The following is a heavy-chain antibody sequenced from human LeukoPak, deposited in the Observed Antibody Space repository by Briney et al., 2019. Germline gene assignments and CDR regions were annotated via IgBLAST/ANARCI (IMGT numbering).Heavy chain of an antibody. CDR3: ARGAARRGYYYYMDV. D-gene: IGHD6-6*01. CDR2: ISAYNGNT. CDR1: GGTFSSYA. V-gene: IGHV1-18*01. J-gene: IGHJ6*03. Sequence: AASVKVSCKASGGTFSSYAISWVRQAPGQGLEWMGWISAYNGNTNYAQKLQGRVTMTTDTSTSTAYMELRSLRSDDTAVYYCARGAARRGYYYYMDVWGKGTTVTVTS.